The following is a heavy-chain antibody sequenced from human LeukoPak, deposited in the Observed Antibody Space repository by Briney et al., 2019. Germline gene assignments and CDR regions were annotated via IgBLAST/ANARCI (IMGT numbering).Heavy chain of an antibody. CDR3: ARDNDSRDPPHFDY. CDR1: GYTFINHW. CDR2: INPTGTTT. Sequence: ASVKVSCKASGYTFINHWMHWVRQAPGQGLEWVGLINPTGTTTLYAQKFQGRITLTRDMSATTDYMELSSLTSEDTAVYYCARDNDSRDPPHFDYWGQGTLVTVSS. D-gene: IGHD3-16*01. J-gene: IGHJ4*02. V-gene: IGHV1-46*01.